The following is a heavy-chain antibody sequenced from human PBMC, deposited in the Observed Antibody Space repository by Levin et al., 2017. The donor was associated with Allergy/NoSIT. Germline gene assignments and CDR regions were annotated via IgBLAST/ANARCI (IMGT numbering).Heavy chain of an antibody. CDR3: ARDSEPAYDFWSGYFDY. CDR2: IWYDGSNK. Sequence: LSLTCAASGFTFSSYGMHWVRQAPGKGLEWVAVIWYDGSNKYYADSVKGRFTISRDNSKNTLYLQMNSLRAEDTAVYYCARDSEPAYDFWSGYFDYWGQGTLVTVSS. D-gene: IGHD3-3*01. J-gene: IGHJ4*02. V-gene: IGHV3-33*01. CDR1: GFTFSSYG.